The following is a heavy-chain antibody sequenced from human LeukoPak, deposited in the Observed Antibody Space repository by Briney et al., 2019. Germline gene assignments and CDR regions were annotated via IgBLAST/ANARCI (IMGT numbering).Heavy chain of an antibody. CDR2: IRYDGSNK. D-gene: IGHD1-26*01. CDR3: AKGGSRGTYYFDS. J-gene: IGHJ4*02. V-gene: IGHV3-30*02. Sequence: PGGSLRLSCAASGLTLSSYGMHWVRQAPGKGLEWVTFIRYDGSNKYYADSVKGRFTISRDNSMNTVNLQMNSLRPEDTAVYYCAKGGSRGTYYFDSWGRGILVTVSS. CDR1: GLTLSSYG.